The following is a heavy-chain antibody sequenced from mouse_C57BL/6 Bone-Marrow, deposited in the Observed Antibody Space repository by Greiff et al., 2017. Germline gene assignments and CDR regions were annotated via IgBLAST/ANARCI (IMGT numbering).Heavy chain of an antibody. J-gene: IGHJ4*01. V-gene: IGHV2-4*01. Sequence: QVQLQQPGPGLVQPSQSLSITCTVSGFSLTSYGVHWVRKPPGKGLEWLGVIWSGGSTDYNAAFISRLSISKDNSKSQVFFKMNSLQADDTAIYYCSKIAYYARDYCGQGTSVTVSS. CDR2: IWSGGST. CDR1: GFSLTSYG. CDR3: SKIAYYARDY.